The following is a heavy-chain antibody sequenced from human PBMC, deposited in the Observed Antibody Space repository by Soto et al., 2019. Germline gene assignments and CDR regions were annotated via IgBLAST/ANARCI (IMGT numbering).Heavy chain of an antibody. CDR3: ARDFRDSCGGVSCIYFDY. CDR2: ISANNGHT. J-gene: IGHJ4*02. V-gene: IGHV1-18*01. D-gene: IGHD2-21*01. Sequence: QVQLVQSGAEMKEPGASVRVSCKASGYNFFSYGFSWVRQAPGQGLEWLGWISANNGHTNSADKFQGRLTLTTDATTSTAYMELRSLRSDDTAVYFCARDFRDSCGGVSCIYFDYWGQGTLVSVSS. CDR1: GYNFFSYG.